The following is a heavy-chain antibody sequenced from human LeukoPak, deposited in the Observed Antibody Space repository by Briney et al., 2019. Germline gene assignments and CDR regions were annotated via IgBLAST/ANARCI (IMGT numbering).Heavy chain of an antibody. CDR3: ARDSTGTTWQLDH. V-gene: IGHV1-69*05. J-gene: IGHJ4*02. CDR2: LIPMFRTP. Sequence: ASVKVSCKAAGGAFSSYAFSWVRHAPGQGLEWMGGLIPMFRTPNYAQKFLGRVTITTAESTSTAYMELTSLGADDTAVYYCARDSTGTTWQLDHWGQGTLITVSS. D-gene: IGHD1-1*01. CDR1: GGAFSSYA.